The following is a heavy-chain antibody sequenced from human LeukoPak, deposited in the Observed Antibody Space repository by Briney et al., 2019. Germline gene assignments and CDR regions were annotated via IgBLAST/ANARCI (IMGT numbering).Heavy chain of an antibody. CDR1: GFTFSSYA. CDR3: ATMGDRGY. V-gene: IGHV3-23*01. Sequence: PGGSLRLSCAASGFTFSSYAISWVRQAPGKGLEWVSAISGSGGSTYYADSVKGRFTISRDNSKNTLYLQMGSLRAEDMAVYYCATMGDRGYWGQGTLVTVSS. J-gene: IGHJ4*02. CDR2: ISGSGGST. D-gene: IGHD1-26*01.